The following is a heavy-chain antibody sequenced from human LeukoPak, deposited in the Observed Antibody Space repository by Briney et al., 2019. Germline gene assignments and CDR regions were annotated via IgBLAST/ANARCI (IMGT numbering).Heavy chain of an antibody. V-gene: IGHV4-38-2*02. D-gene: IGHD6-13*01. CDR1: GYSISSGYY. CDR2: IYYSGNT. J-gene: IGHJ4*02. Sequence: PSETLSLTCTVSGYSISSGYYWGWIRQPPGKGLEWIGSIYYSGNTYYNASLKSRVTISVDTSKNQFSLKLSSVTAADTAVYYCARSPAFRWYSSSLDTYYFDYWGQGTLVTVSS. CDR3: ARSPAFRWYSSSLDTYYFDY.